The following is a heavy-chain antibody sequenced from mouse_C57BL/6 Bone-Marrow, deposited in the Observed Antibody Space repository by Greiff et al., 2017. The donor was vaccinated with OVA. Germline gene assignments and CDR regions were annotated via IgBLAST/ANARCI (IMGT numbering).Heavy chain of an antibody. CDR2: INPNNGGT. V-gene: IGHV1-18*01. D-gene: IGHD2-1*01. Sequence: VQLQQSGPELVKPGASVKIPCTASGYTFTDYNMDWVKQSHGKSLEWIGDINPNNGGTIYNQKFKGKATLTVDKSSSTAYMELRRLTSEDTAVDYGATGYYGNLYAVDYWGQGTSVTVSS. J-gene: IGHJ4*01. CDR1: GYTFTDYN. CDR3: ATGYYGNLYAVDY.